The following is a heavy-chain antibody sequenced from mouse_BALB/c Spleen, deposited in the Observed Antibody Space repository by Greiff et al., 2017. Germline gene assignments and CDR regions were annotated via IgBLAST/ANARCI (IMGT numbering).Heavy chain of an antibody. CDR3: ARRPDLLWSPYAMDY. J-gene: IGHJ4*01. D-gene: IGHD2-1*01. CDR2: INPSNGRT. V-gene: IGHV1S81*02. CDR1: GYTFTSYW. Sequence: QVQLQQSGAELVKPGASVKLSCKASGYTFTSYWMHWVKQRPGQGLEWIGEINPSNGRTNYNEKFKGKATLTVDKSSSTAYMHLNSLTSEDSAVYYCARRPDLLWSPYAMDYWGQGTSVTVSS.